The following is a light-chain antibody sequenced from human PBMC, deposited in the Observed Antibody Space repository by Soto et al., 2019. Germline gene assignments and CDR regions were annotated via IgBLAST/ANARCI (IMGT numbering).Light chain of an antibody. CDR2: GAS. CDR3: QQYGSSPFT. V-gene: IGKV3-20*01. J-gene: IGKJ3*01. Sequence: EIVLTQSPGTLSLSPGERATLSCRASQNVGSNYLAWYQQKPGQAPRLLIYGASSRATGIPDRFSGSGSGTDFTLTISRLEPEDFAVYYRQQYGSSPFTFGPGTKVDIK. CDR1: QNVGSNY.